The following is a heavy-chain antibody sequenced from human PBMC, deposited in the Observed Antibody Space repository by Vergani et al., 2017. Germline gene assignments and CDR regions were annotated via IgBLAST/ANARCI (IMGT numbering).Heavy chain of an antibody. Sequence: QELLVQSGTEVKKTGASMKVSCKASGYIFSKYDVNLVRQADGQGLEWMGWINPNTGNTGYAQKFRGRVSITRDPSKSTAYMELSSLTSEDTAVYFCARGSDGDYALDVWGLGTTVIVSS. CDR1: GYIFSKYD. D-gene: IGHD4-17*01. V-gene: IGHV1-8*01. J-gene: IGHJ6*02. CDR3: ARGSDGDYALDV. CDR2: INPNTGNT.